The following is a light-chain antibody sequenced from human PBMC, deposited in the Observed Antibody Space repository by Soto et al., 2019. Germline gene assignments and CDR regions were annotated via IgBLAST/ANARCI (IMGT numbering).Light chain of an antibody. Sequence: EIVLTQSPGTLSLFPGERATLSCRASQSIRSRYLAWFQQKPGQAPRLLIYGAFNRATGIPDRFIVSGSGTGFNLTITRLEPEDLALYYCQQYGCCPPWTFGQGTKVEIK. V-gene: IGKV3-20*01. CDR3: QQYGCCPPWT. J-gene: IGKJ1*01. CDR2: GAF. CDR1: QSIRSRY.